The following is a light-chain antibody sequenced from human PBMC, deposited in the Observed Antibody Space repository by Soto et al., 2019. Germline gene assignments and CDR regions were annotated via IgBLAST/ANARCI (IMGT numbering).Light chain of an antibody. CDR2: GAS. V-gene: IGKV3-20*01. CDR3: QQYRRSSIT. CDR1: QSVSSSY. J-gene: IGKJ5*01. Sequence: EIVLTQSPGTLSVSPGERATLSCRASQSVSSSYLAWYQQKRGQAPRLLIYGASSRATGIPDRFSGSGSGTDFTRTITRLEPEDFAVYSCQQYRRSSITFGQGTRLEIK.